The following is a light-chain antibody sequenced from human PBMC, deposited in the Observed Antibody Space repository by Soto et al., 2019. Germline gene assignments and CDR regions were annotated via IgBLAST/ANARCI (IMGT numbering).Light chain of an antibody. CDR3: SSYSRSINYV. Sequence: QSVLTQPASVSGSPGQSITISCTGTSSDVGSYNLVSWYQQHPGKAPKFMSFEGNKRPSGIPDRFSGSKSGNTASLTVSGLQPEDEAEYFCSSYSRSINYVFGTGTKVTVL. V-gene: IGLV2-14*02. CDR2: EGN. J-gene: IGLJ1*01. CDR1: SSDVGSYNL.